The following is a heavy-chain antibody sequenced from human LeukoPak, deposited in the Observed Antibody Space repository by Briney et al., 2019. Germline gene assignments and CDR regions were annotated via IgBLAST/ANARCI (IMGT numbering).Heavy chain of an antibody. CDR3: ARGYDYVWASYLPPFDI. V-gene: IGHV3-30-3*01. CDR1: GFTFSSYA. Sequence: GGSLRLSCAASGFTFSSYAMHWVRQAPGKGLEWVAVISYDGSNKYYADSVKGRFTISRDNSKNTLYLQMNSLRAEDTAVYYCARGYDYVWASYLPPFDIWGQGTMVTVSS. J-gene: IGHJ3*02. CDR2: ISYDGSNK. D-gene: IGHD3-16*02.